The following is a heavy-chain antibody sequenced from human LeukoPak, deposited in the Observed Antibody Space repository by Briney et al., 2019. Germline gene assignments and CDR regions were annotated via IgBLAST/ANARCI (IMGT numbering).Heavy chain of an antibody. CDR3: AKAARPKKWELLHSHFKGNWFDP. CDR2: ISGSGGST. D-gene: IGHD1-26*01. V-gene: IGHV3-23*01. Sequence: LPGGSLRLSCAAAGFTFSSYAMSWVRQAPGKGLEWVSAISGSGGSTYYADSGKGRFTISRDNSKTTLYLKMNSLRAEDTAVYYCAKAARPKKWELLHSHFKGNWFDPWGQGTLVTVSS. J-gene: IGHJ5*02. CDR1: GFTFSSYA.